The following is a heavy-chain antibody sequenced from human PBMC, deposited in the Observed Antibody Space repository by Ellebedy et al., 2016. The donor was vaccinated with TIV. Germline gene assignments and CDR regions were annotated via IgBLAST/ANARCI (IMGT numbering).Heavy chain of an antibody. Sequence: ASVKVSXKASRYTFTNFGVTWVRQAPGQGLEWMGWVSPYNGNTNYGQKFQGRVTMTTDTSTSSAYMELRSLRSNDTAVYFCARDSDYGGVTNHWYFDLWGRGTLVTVSS. CDR3: ARDSDYGGVTNHWYFDL. CDR1: RYTFTNFG. V-gene: IGHV1-18*01. CDR2: VSPYNGNT. J-gene: IGHJ2*01. D-gene: IGHD4-23*01.